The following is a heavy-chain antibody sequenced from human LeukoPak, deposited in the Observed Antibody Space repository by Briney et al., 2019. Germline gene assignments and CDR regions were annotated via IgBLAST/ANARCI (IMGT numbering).Heavy chain of an antibody. CDR1: GGSISSSSYS. CDR3: ARQEAVAGTGYYYGMDV. J-gene: IGHJ6*02. Sequence: PSETLSLTCTVSGGSISSSSYSWGWIRQPPGKGLEWIGSIYYSGSTYYNPSLKSRVTISVDTSKNQFSLKLSSVTAADTAVYYCARQEAVAGTGYYYGMDVWGQGTTVTVSS. CDR2: IYYSGST. V-gene: IGHV4-39*01. D-gene: IGHD6-19*01.